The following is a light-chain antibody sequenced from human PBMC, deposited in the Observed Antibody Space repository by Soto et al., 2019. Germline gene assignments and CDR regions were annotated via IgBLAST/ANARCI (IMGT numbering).Light chain of an antibody. CDR3: SSYTSSSRYV. V-gene: IGLV2-14*01. CDR2: EVS. CDR1: SSDVGGYNY. J-gene: IGLJ1*01. Sequence: QSLLTQPASVSGSPGQSITISCTGTSSDVGGYNYVSWYQQHPGKAPKLMIYEVSNRPSGVSNRFSGSKSGNTASLTISGLQAEDEADYYCSSYTSSSRYVFGTGTKVTV.